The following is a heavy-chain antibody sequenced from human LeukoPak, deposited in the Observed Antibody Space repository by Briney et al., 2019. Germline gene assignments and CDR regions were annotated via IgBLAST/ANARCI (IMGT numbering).Heavy chain of an antibody. Sequence: SETLSLTCTVSGGSINSLVYYWGWVRQSPGVGLEWIGIISQSGNTYLNPSLKSRLTMSVDTSKNHFSLNLTSVTAADTAVYFCAKTEDYYFNCMDVWGKGTTVTVSS. CDR1: GGSINSLVYY. V-gene: IGHV4-39*07. CDR3: AKTEDYYFNCMDV. J-gene: IGHJ6*03. CDR2: ISQSGNT.